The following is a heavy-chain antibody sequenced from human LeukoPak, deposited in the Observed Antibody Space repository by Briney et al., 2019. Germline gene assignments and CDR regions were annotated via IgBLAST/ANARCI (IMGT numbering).Heavy chain of an antibody. V-gene: IGHV3-48*03. Sequence: GGSLRLSCAASGFTFSSYEMNWVRQAPGKGLEWVSYISSSGSTIYYADSVKGRFTISRDNAKNSLYLQMNSLRAEDTAVYYCARRYGDYPEDWFDPWGQGTLVTVSS. CDR3: ARRYGDYPEDWFDP. CDR1: GFTFSSYE. J-gene: IGHJ5*02. CDR2: ISSSGSTI. D-gene: IGHD4-17*01.